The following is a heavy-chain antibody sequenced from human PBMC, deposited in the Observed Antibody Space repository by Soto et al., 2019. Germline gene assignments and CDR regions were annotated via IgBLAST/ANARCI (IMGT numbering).Heavy chain of an antibody. J-gene: IGHJ4*02. D-gene: IGHD6-19*01. CDR3: ARGRSRVIAVAGGDY. V-gene: IGHV1-18*01. CDR1: GYTFTSYG. Sequence: QVQLVQSGAEVKKPGASVKVSCKASGYTFTSYGISWVRQAPGQGLEWMGWISAYNGNTNYAQKLQGRVTMTTDTAASTAYMELRSLRSDDTAVYYCARGRSRVIAVAGGDYWGQGTLVTVSS. CDR2: ISAYNGNT.